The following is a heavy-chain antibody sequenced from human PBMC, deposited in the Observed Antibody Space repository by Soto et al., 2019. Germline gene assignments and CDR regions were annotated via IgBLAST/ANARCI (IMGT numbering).Heavy chain of an antibody. CDR3: AKDGAIAAADYFFDY. V-gene: IGHV3-30*18. J-gene: IGHJ4*02. CDR1: GFTFSNYA. CDR2: IASDGKDK. D-gene: IGHD6-13*01. Sequence: GGSLRLSCAASGFTFSNYAIRWVRQAPGKGLEWVAVIASDGKDKRYADSVKGRFTISRDNSKNTVYLQMNSLRGEDTAVYYCAKDGAIAAADYFFDYWGQGSLVTVSS.